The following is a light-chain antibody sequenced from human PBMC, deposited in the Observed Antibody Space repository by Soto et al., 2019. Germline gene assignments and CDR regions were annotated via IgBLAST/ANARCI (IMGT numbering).Light chain of an antibody. Sequence: QAVVTQPPSASGTPGQRVTISCSGSSSNIGKNTANWFQQVPGKAPKLLIHGDHQRPSGVPDRFSGSKSGTSASLAISGLQSDDETDYFCAAWDDRLNGWVFGGGTKLTVL. CDR3: AAWDDRLNGWV. J-gene: IGLJ3*02. CDR1: SSNIGKNT. V-gene: IGLV1-44*01. CDR2: GDH.